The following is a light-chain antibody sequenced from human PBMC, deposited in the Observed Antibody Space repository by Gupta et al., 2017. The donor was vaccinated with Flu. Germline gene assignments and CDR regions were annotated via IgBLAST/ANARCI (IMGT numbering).Light chain of an antibody. Sequence: QSALTQPASVSGSPGQSITISCTGTSSGVGGYNNVSWYQQHPGKAPILIIYEVTNRPSGVCNRFSGSKSGTTASLTITGLQAEDDTDFYCSSYTSDSALYVFGTGTKVTVL. CDR3: SSYTSDSALYV. J-gene: IGLJ1*01. CDR1: SSGVGGYNN. CDR2: EVT. V-gene: IGLV2-14*01.